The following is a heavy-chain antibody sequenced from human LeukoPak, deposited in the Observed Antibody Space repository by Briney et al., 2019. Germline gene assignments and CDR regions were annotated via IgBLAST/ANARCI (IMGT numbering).Heavy chain of an antibody. V-gene: IGHV1-2*02. Sequence: ASVKVSCKASGYTFTEYYIHWVRQAPGQGLEWMGWINPNSGGTNYAQKFQGRVTMTRDTSISTAYMELSRLRSDDTAVYYCARCYYDSSGYYTYYYYMDVWGKGTTVTISS. D-gene: IGHD3-22*01. CDR3: ARCYYDSSGYYTYYYYMDV. J-gene: IGHJ6*03. CDR1: GYTFTEYY. CDR2: INPNSGGT.